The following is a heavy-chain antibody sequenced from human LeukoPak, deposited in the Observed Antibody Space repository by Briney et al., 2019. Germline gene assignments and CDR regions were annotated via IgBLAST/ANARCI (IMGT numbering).Heavy chain of an antibody. CDR1: GGSISSGDYY. V-gene: IGHV4-30-4*01. D-gene: IGHD3-10*01. J-gene: IGHJ3*02. CDR3: AISGSYYNAFDI. CDR2: IYYSGST. Sequence: PSQTLSLTCTVSGGSISSGDYYWSWIRQPPGKGLEWIGYIYYSGSTYYNPSLKSRVTISVDTSKNQFSLKLSSVTAADTAVYYCAISGSYYNAFDIWGQGTMVTVSS.